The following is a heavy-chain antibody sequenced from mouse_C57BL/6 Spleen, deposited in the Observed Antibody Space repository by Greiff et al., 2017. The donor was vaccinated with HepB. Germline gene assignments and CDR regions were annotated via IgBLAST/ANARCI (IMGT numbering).Heavy chain of an antibody. Sequence: QVQLKQSGPGLVAPSQRLSITCTVSGFSLTSYAISWVRQPPGKGLEWLGVIWTGGGTNYNSALKSRLSISKDNSKSQVFLKMNSLQTDDTARYYSDRNEWDGSYAMDYWGQGTSVTVSS. CDR2: IWTGGGT. V-gene: IGHV2-9-1*01. D-gene: IGHD4-1*01. CDR3: DRNEWDGSYAMDY. J-gene: IGHJ4*01. CDR1: GFSLTSYA.